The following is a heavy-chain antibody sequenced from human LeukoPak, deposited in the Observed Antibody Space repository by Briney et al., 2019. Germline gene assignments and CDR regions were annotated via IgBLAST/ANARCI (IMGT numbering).Heavy chain of an antibody. J-gene: IGHJ5*02. CDR2: IYYSGST. Sequence: PSETLSLTCTGSGGAISSYYWSWIRQPPGKGLEWIGYIYYSGSTNYNPSLKSRVTISVATSKNQCSLKLSSVTAADTAVYYCAREVNSAYSSSLVFDPWGQGTLVTVSS. D-gene: IGHD6-6*01. CDR1: GGAISSYY. V-gene: IGHV4-59*01. CDR3: AREVNSAYSSSLVFDP.